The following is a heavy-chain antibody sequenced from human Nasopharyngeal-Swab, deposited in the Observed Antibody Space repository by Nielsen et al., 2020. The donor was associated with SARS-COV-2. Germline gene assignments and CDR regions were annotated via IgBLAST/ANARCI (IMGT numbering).Heavy chain of an antibody. D-gene: IGHD4-17*01. CDR2: ISSSSSYI. Sequence: WMRQSPGKGLEWVSSISSSSSYIYYADSVKGRFTISRDNAKNSLYLQMNSLRVEDMAVYYCVRDEDGDYDFDYWGQGTLVTVSS. J-gene: IGHJ4*02. V-gene: IGHV3-21*01. CDR3: VRDEDGDYDFDY.